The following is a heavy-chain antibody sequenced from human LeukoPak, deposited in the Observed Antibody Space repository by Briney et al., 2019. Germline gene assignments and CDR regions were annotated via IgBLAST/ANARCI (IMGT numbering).Heavy chain of an antibody. CDR3: ARSAWGDY. J-gene: IGHJ4*02. CDR2: IYSGGST. V-gene: IGHV3-66*02. CDR1: GFTFSSYS. Sequence: GGSLRLSCAASGFTFSSYSMNRVRQAPGKGLEWVSVIYSGGSTYYADSVKGRFTISRDNSKNTLYLQMNSLRAEDTAVYYCARSAWGDYWGQGTLVTVSS. D-gene: IGHD3-16*01.